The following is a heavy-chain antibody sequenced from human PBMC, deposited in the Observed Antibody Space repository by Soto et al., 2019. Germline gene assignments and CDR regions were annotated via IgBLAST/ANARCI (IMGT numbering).Heavy chain of an antibody. J-gene: IGHJ4*02. Sequence: QVQLVQSGAEVKKPGASVRVSCKASGYTSNNYDINWVRQAPGQGLEWMGWMNPNTGKTGHAQKYEDRDTMPGDTSIRTAHMERTSLTYEDRAVYYCARGRVEYNRWVGFDSWGQGSLVTVS. CDR1: GYTSNNYD. CDR2: MNPNTGKT. D-gene: IGHD1-20*01. CDR3: ARGRVEYNRWVGFDS. V-gene: IGHV1-8*01.